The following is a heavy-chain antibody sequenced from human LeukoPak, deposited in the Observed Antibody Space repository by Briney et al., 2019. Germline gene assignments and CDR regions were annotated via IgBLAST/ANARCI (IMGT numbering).Heavy chain of an antibody. CDR2: IYPGDSDT. V-gene: IGHV5-51*01. CDR3: CSSSSFHLLGIAFDI. Sequence: GESLKISCKGSGYSFTSYWIGWVRQMPGKGLEWMGIIYPGDSDTRYSPSFQGQVTISADKSISTAYLQWSSLKASDTAMYYCCSSSSFHLLGIAFDIWGQGTMVTVSS. J-gene: IGHJ3*02. D-gene: IGHD6-13*01. CDR1: GYSFTSYW.